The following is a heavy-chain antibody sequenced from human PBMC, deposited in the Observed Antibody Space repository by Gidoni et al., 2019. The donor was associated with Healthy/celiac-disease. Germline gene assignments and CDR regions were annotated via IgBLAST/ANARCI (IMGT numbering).Heavy chain of an antibody. CDR2: IYYSGSP. CDR1: GGSVSSGSYY. D-gene: IGHD3-16*01. V-gene: IGHV4-61*01. J-gene: IGHJ5*02. CDR3: ASRPWGWFDP. Sequence: QVQLQESGPGLVKPSETLSLTCTVSGGSVSSGSYYWSWIRQPPGKGLEWIGYIYYSGSPNYTPSLKSRVTISVDTSKNQFSLKLSSVTAADTAVYYCASRPWGWFDPWGQGTLVTVSS.